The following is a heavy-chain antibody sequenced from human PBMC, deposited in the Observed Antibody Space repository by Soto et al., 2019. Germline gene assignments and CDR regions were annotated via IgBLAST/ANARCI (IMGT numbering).Heavy chain of an antibody. CDR3: ASTHYFGVVMKDAKDFDI. CDR2: IYPGDSDT. CDR1: WYSFTHYL. D-gene: IGHD3-3*01. J-gene: IGHJ3*02. V-gene: IGHV5-51*01. Sequence: GGALKISRKGFWYSFTHYLVGRGGPMAGERPEWMGIIYPGDSDTRYSPSFQGQVTISADKSISTAYLQWSSLKASDTAMYYCASTHYFGVVMKDAKDFDIWGQGTMVTVSS.